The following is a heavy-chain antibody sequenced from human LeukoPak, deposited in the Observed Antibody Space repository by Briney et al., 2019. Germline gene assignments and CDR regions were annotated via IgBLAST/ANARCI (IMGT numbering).Heavy chain of an antibody. D-gene: IGHD6-6*01. Sequence: GGSLRLSCAASGFTFSSYGMHWVRQAPGRGLEWVAVIWYDGSNKYYADSVKGRFTISRDNSKNTLYLQMNSLRAEDTAVYYCARGGIAARPGYNWFDPWGQGTLVTVSS. V-gene: IGHV3-33*01. CDR1: GFTFSSYG. CDR2: IWYDGSNK. J-gene: IGHJ5*02. CDR3: ARGGIAARPGYNWFDP.